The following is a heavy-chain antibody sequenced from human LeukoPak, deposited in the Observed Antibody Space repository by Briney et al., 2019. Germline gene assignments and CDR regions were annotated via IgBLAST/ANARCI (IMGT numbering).Heavy chain of an antibody. D-gene: IGHD4-11*01. V-gene: IGHV3-30*02. CDR2: IRYDGSNK. CDR1: GFTFSSYG. CDR3: AKGGRYSNRGLLDY. Sequence: GGSLRLSCAASGFTFSSYGMHWVRQAPGKGLEWVAFIRYDGSNKYYADSVKGRFAISRDNSKNTLYLQMNSLRAEDTAVYYCAKGGRYSNRGLLDYWGQGTLVTVSS. J-gene: IGHJ4*02.